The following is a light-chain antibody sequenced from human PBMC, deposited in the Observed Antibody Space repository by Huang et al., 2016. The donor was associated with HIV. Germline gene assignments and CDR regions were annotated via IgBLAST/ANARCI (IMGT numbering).Light chain of an antibody. CDR2: GSS. CDR3: QQLNSYPLT. V-gene: IGKV1-9*01. Sequence: IQLTQSPSSLSASVGDRVTITCRASQGISSYLAWYQQKLGKAPKLLIYGSSTLQSGVQSRVSGSGSGTNVTLTISSLQPEDFATYYCQQLNSYPLTCGGGTKVGIK. CDR1: QGISSY. J-gene: IGKJ4*01.